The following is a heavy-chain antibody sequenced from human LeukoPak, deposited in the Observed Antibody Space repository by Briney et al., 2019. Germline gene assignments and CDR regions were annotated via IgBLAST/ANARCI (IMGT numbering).Heavy chain of an antibody. Sequence: GASVKVSCKASGYTFTGYPITWVRQAPGQGLEWMGWISPYTGDRGYVQKLLGRVTMTTDTSTNTVYMDLRSLRSDDTAVYYCARGGDGFLIDYWGQGTLVTVSS. J-gene: IGHJ4*02. V-gene: IGHV1-18*01. CDR1: GYTFTGYP. CDR3: ARGGDGFLIDY. CDR2: ISPYTGDR. D-gene: IGHD5-24*01.